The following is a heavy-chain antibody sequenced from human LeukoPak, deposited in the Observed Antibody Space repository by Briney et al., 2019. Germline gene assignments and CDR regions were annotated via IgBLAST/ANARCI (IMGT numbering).Heavy chain of an antibody. J-gene: IGHJ4*02. CDR1: GFTFSSYW. CDR3: AKSGYNRFDY. V-gene: IGHV3-23*01. Sequence: GGSLRLSCAAFGFTFSSYWMSWVRQAPGKGLEWVSSISGSGSGGSTYYADSVKGRFTISRDNSKNTLYLQMNSLIAEDTAVYYCAKSGYNRFDYWGQGTRVTVSS. D-gene: IGHD5-24*01. CDR2: ISGSGSGGST.